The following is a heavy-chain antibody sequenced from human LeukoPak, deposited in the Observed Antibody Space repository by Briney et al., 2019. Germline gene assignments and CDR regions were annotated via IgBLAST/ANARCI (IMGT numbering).Heavy chain of an antibody. CDR2: IYYSGST. J-gene: IGHJ6*03. CDR1: GGSISSSSYY. CDR3: ARDRGGNSYYYYYYMDV. Sequence: SETLSLTCTVSGGSISSSSYYWGWIRQPPGKGLEWIGSIYYSGSTYYNPSLKSRVTISVDTSKNQFSLKLSSVTAADTAVYYCARDRGGNSYYYYYYMDVWGKGTTVTVSS. V-gene: IGHV4-39*07. D-gene: IGHD4-23*01.